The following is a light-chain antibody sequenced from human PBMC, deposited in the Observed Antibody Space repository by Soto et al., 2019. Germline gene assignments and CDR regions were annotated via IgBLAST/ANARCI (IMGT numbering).Light chain of an antibody. V-gene: IGKV3-20*01. J-gene: IGKJ5*01. Sequence: EIVLTQSPGTLSLSPGERATLSCRASQSVNSGYLVWYQHKRGQAPRLLIYGASSRATGIPDRFSSSGSGTDFTLTISRLEPEDLAVYYCQQYGSSPTFGQGTRLENK. CDR3: QQYGSSPT. CDR2: GAS. CDR1: QSVNSGY.